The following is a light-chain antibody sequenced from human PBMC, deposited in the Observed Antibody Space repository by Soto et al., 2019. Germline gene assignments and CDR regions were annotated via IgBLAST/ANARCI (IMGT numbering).Light chain of an antibody. Sequence: EIVLTQSPGTLSLSPGERATLSCRASQSLSTNYLAWYQRKPGQAPRLLIYGASSRATDIPRRFSGSGSGTDFTLTITRLEREDFAVYYCQQYGDSPPTFGQGTKVEIK. CDR3: QQYGDSPPT. CDR2: GAS. CDR1: QSLSTNY. J-gene: IGKJ1*01. V-gene: IGKV3-20*01.